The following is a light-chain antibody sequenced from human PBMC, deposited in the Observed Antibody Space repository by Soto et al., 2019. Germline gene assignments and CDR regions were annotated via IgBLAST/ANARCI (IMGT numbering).Light chain of an antibody. CDR3: SSFVGSNIFV. CDR2: EVN. Sequence: QSVLTQPPSASGSPGQSVAVSCTGTSSDVGGYNYVSWYQQHPGKAPKLMIFEVNKRPSGVPDRFSGSKSGNTASLTVSGLQAEDEADYYCSSFVGSNIFVFGSGTKVT. CDR1: SSDVGGYNY. J-gene: IGLJ1*01. V-gene: IGLV2-8*01.